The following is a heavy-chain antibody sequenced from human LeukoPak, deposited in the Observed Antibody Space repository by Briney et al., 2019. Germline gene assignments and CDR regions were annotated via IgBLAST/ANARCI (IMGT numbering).Heavy chain of an antibody. J-gene: IGHJ6*03. CDR1: GGSISSYY. V-gene: IGHV4-4*07. Sequence: SETLSLTCTVSGGSISSYYWNWIRQPAGKGLEWIGRIYTTGSTNYNRSLKSRITMSVDTSKKQFSLKLSSVTAADTAVYYCARGTNRPRYYYYYYYMDVWGKGTTVTVSS. D-gene: IGHD6-6*01. CDR3: ARGTNRPRYYYYYYYMDV. CDR2: IYTTGST.